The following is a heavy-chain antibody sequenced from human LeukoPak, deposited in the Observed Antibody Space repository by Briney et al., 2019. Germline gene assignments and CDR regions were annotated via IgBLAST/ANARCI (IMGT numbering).Heavy chain of an antibody. J-gene: IGHJ4*02. CDR3: AKAYDILTGTDY. V-gene: IGHV3-23*01. CDR1: GFTFSSYA. Sequence: HSGGSLRLSCAASGFTFSSYAMSWVRQAPGKGLEWVSAISGSGGSTYYADSVKGRFTISRDNSKNTLYLQMNSLRAEDTAVYYCAKAYDILTGTDYWGQGTLVTVSS. D-gene: IGHD3-9*01. CDR2: ISGSGGST.